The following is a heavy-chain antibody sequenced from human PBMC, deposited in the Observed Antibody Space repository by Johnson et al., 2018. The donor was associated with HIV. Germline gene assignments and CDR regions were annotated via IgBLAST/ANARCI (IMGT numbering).Heavy chain of an antibody. CDR3: AKDSPGEGDAFDI. V-gene: IGHV3-20*04. Sequence: VQLVESGGGLIQPGGSLRLSCAASGFTVSSNYMSWVRQAPGKGLEWVSGINWNGGSTGYAASVKGRFILSSDNAKNSPYLQMNSLRAEDTAVYYCAKDSPGEGDAFDIWGQGTMVTVSS. D-gene: IGHD3-10*01. CDR1: GFTVSSNY. J-gene: IGHJ3*02. CDR2: INWNGGST.